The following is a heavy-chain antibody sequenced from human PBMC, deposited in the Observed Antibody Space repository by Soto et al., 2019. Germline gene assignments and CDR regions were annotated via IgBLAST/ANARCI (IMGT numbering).Heavy chain of an antibody. CDR3: AKDMAYYYDSSGPRPGPGIDY. CDR1: GFQFSIYG. Sequence: PGGSLRLSCAASGFQFSIYGMHCIRHAPGKGLEGVALLAHDRVTVNYADSVIGRFNISRDHNTNMLYLEMRNLRPEDTAIYFCAKDMAYYYDSSGPRPGPGIDYCGQGT. D-gene: IGHD3-22*01. V-gene: IGHV3-30*18. CDR2: LAHDRVTV. J-gene: IGHJ4*02.